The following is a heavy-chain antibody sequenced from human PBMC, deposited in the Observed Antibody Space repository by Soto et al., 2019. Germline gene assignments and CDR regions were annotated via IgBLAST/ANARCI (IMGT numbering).Heavy chain of an antibody. CDR3: ARESAGSGKNNWFDP. V-gene: IGHV4-59*01. CDR2: IHYTGST. J-gene: IGHJ5*02. Sequence: SETLSLTCSVSGGSIGSYYWSWIRQPPGKGLEWIGFIHYTGSTKYNPSLKSRVTISVDTSQNQLPLTLSSVTAADTAVYYCARESAGSGKNNWFDPWGQGALVTVSS. CDR1: GGSIGSYY. D-gene: IGHD3-10*01.